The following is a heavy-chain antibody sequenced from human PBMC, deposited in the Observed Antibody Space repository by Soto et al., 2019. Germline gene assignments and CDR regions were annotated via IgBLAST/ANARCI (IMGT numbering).Heavy chain of an antibody. CDR1: GGSISSYY. V-gene: IGHV4-59*01. J-gene: IGHJ3*02. D-gene: IGHD3-10*01. CDR3: AKLYYYGSGTLSGAFDI. Sequence: PSQTLSLTCTVSGGSISSYYWSWIRQPPGKGLEWIGYIYYGGSTNYNPSLKSRVTISVDTSKNQFSLKLSSVTAADTAVYYCAKLYYYGSGTLSGAFDIWGQGTMVTVSS. CDR2: IYYGGST.